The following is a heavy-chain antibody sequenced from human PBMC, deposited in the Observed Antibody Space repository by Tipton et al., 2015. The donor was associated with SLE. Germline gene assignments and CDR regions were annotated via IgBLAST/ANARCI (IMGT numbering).Heavy chain of an antibody. J-gene: IGHJ6*02. CDR2: LRTDGRVT. D-gene: IGHD6-19*01. V-gene: IGHV3-74*01. CDR1: GFTFHNYW. Sequence: SLRLSCAASGFTFHNYWMHWVRQAPGKGLVWVSRLRTDGRVTTYADSVKGRLTISRDNAKNTLYLQMRSLRVEDTGIYYCARAPTISVAGTTDPFGMDVWGPGTRVTVSS. CDR3: ARAPTISVAGTTDPFGMDV.